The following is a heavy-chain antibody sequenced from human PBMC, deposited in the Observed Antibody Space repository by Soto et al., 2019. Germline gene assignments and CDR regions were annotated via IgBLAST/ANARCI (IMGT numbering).Heavy chain of an antibody. Sequence: GGSLRLSCAASGFTFSSYGMHWVRQAPGKGLEWVAVIWYDGSNKYYADSVKGRFTISRDNSKNTLYLQMNSLRAEDTAVYYCAAQRGVADAFDIWGQGTMVTVSS. J-gene: IGHJ3*02. CDR1: GFTFSSYG. CDR2: IWYDGSNK. V-gene: IGHV3-33*08. D-gene: IGHD3-10*01. CDR3: AAQRGVADAFDI.